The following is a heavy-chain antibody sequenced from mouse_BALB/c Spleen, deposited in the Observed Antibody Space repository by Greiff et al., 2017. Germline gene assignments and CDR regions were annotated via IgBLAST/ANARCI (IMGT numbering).Heavy chain of an antibody. CDR1: GFNIKDYY. CDR3: NDYGSSLYAMDY. Sequence: VQLKQSGAELVRPGASVKLSCTASGFNIKDYYMHWVKQRPEQGLEWIGWIDPENGDTEYAPKFQGKATMTADTSSNTAYLQLSSLTSGDTAVYYCNDYGSSLYAMDYWGQGTSVTVSS. V-gene: IGHV14-4*02. J-gene: IGHJ4*01. D-gene: IGHD1-1*01. CDR2: IDPENGDT.